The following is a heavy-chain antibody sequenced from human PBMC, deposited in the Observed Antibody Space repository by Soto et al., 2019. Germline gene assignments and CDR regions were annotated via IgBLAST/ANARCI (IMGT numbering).Heavy chain of an antibody. V-gene: IGHV3-23*01. J-gene: IGHJ3*02. Sequence: GGSLRLSCAASGFTFSSYAMSWVRQAPGKGLEWVSGLSGSGGGSYYADSVKGRFTISRDDSKNTVHLQLNSLKAEDTAVYYCAKDGGITMFRGRARGFDIWGPGTMVTVSS. D-gene: IGHD3-10*01. CDR2: LSGSGGGS. CDR1: GFTFSSYA. CDR3: AKDGGITMFRGRARGFDI.